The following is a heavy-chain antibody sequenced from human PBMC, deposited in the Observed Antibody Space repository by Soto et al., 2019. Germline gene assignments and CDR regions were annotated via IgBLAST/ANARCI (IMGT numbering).Heavy chain of an antibody. CDR1: WGSISRGDYY. V-gene: IGHV4-30-4*08. CDR2: IYYSGSP. D-gene: IGHD3-10*01. J-gene: IGHJ3*02. Sequence: TLSRACAFSWGSISRGDYYWSWIRQPPGKGLEWIGYIYYSGSPYNNPSLKSRVTISADTSKNQFSLKLTSVTAADTAVYYCARRYGGAFDIWGQGTMVTVSS. CDR3: ARRYGGAFDI.